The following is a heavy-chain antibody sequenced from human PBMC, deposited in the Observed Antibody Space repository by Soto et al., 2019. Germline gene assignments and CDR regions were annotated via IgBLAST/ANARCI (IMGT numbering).Heavy chain of an antibody. D-gene: IGHD3-9*01. Sequence: PGGSLRLSCAASEFTFSNYAMSWVRQAPGKGLEWVSAISYGGGTTYYADSVKGRFTISRDNSKNTLYLQMNSLRAEDTAVYYCSRDFRLDYDIFGPYYYYYGMDVWGQGTTVTVSS. J-gene: IGHJ6*02. V-gene: IGHV3-23*01. CDR2: ISYGGGTT. CDR3: SRDFRLDYDIFGPYYYYYGMDV. CDR1: EFTFSNYA.